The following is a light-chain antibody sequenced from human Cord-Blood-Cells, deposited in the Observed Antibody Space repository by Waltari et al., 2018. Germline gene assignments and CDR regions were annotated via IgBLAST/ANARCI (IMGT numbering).Light chain of an antibody. V-gene: IGLV2-8*01. CDR3: SSYAGSNNLV. CDR1: SSAVGGHNY. CDR2: EVS. Sequence: QSALTQPPSASGSPGQSVTIPCTGTSSAVGGHNYVSWYQQHPGKAPKLMIYEVSKRPSGVPDRFSGSKSGNTASLTVSGLQAEDEADYYCSSYAGSNNLVFGGGTKLTVL. J-gene: IGLJ2*01.